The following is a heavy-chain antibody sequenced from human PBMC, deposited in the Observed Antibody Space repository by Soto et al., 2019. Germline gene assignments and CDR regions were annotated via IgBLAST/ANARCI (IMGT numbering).Heavy chain of an antibody. CDR3: AKVASGSYDWFDP. V-gene: IGHV3-74*01. J-gene: IGHJ5*02. Sequence: EVQLVESGGGLVQPGGSLRLSCAASKFSFSGYWMHWVRQAPGKGLMCVSRVNPDGSTTTYADSVKGRFTISRDNAKNTVFLQMNSLRDDDTAVYYCAKVASGSYDWFDPWGQGTLVTVSS. CDR1: KFSFSGYW. D-gene: IGHD1-26*01. CDR2: VNPDGSTT.